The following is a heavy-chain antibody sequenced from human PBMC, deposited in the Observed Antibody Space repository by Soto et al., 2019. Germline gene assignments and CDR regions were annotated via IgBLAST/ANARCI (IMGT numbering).Heavy chain of an antibody. CDR3: ARAPSPRMITSLNWFDP. Sequence: GASLKVSCKASGYTFTSYDINWVRQATGQGLEWMGWMNPNSGNTGYAQKFQGRVTMTRNTSISTAYMELSSLRSEDTAVYYCARAPSPRMITSLNWFDPWGQGTLVTVSS. V-gene: IGHV1-8*01. J-gene: IGHJ5*02. D-gene: IGHD3-16*01. CDR2: MNPNSGNT. CDR1: GYTFTSYD.